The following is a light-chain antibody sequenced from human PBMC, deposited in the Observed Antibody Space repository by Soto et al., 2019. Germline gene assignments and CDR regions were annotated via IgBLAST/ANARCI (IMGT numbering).Light chain of an antibody. J-gene: IGKJ3*01. CDR2: GAS. Sequence: EIVLTQSPGTLSVSPGERVALSCRASQSVGSSYLAWYQQRPGQAPRLLIFGASYRATGIPDRFSGSWSGTAFTLTISRLEPEDFAVYYCQHYSSSPPEFTFGPGTKVDSK. CDR1: QSVGSSY. CDR3: QHYSSSPPEFT. V-gene: IGKV3-20*01.